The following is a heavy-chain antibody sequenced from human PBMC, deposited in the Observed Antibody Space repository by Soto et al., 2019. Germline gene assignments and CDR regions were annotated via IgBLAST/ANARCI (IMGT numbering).Heavy chain of an antibody. Sequence: EVQLLESGGGLVQPGGSLRLSCAASGFTFSSYAMSWVRQAPGKGLEWVSSISGSGVVTYYADSVKGRFTISRDGSKSTLFLQMNSLRAEDTALYYCAKDQGFDPWGQGTLVTVSS. J-gene: IGHJ5*02. CDR2: ISGSGVVT. CDR1: GFTFSSYA. CDR3: AKDQGFDP. V-gene: IGHV3-23*01.